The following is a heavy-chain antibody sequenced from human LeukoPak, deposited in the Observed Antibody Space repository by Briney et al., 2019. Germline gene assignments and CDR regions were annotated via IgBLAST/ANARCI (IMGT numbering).Heavy chain of an antibody. CDR2: IWYDGSNK. J-gene: IGHJ6*03. D-gene: IGHD6-13*01. CDR3: ARGYRGAAAAPYYYYYMDV. Sequence: PGGSLRLSCAASGFTLRSYGMHWARQAQGKGLGGGAVIWYDGSNKYYADSVKGRFTISRDNSKNTLYLQMNSLRAEDTAVYYCARGYRGAAAAPYYYYYMDVWGKGTTVTVSS. V-gene: IGHV3-33*01. CDR1: GFTLRSYG.